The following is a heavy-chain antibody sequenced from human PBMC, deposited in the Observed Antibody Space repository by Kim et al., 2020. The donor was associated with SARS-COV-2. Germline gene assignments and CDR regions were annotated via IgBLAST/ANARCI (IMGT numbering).Heavy chain of an antibody. J-gene: IGHJ4*02. Sequence: GTKKTYVDSAKGRLTISRDNDKNSVYLQMNSLRGEDTAVYYCARGRGVDYWGQGTLVTVSS. CDR3: ARGRGVDY. V-gene: IGHV3-7*04. CDR2: GTKK.